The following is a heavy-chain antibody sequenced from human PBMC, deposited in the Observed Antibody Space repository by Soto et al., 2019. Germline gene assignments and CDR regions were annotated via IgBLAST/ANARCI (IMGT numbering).Heavy chain of an antibody. Sequence: GESLKISCKGSGYRFAGYWIGWVRQMPGKGLEWMGIIYPGDSDTRYSPSFQGQVTISADKSISTAYLQWSSLKASDTAMYYCARRSCTNGVCYIGAFDIWGQGTMVTVSS. CDR1: GYRFAGYW. CDR3: ARRSCTNGVCYIGAFDI. CDR2: IYPGDSDT. D-gene: IGHD2-8*01. V-gene: IGHV5-51*01. J-gene: IGHJ3*02.